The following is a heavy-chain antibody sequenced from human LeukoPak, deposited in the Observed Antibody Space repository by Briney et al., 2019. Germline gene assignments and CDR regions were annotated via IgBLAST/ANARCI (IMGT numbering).Heavy chain of an antibody. CDR3: ARESWPNYYDSSGYRPKAYNFDY. CDR2: INPNSGGT. D-gene: IGHD3-22*01. CDR1: GYTFTGYY. J-gene: IGHJ4*02. V-gene: IGHV1-2*04. Sequence: GASVKVSCKASGYTFTGYYMHWARQAPGQGLEWMGWINPNSGGTNYAQKFQGWVTMTRDTPISTAYMELSRLRSDDTAVYYCARESWPNYYDSSGYRPKAYNFDYWGQGTLVTVSS.